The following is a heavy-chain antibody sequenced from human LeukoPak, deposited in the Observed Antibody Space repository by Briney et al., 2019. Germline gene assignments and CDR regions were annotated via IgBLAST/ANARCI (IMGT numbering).Heavy chain of an antibody. J-gene: IGHJ4*02. CDR2: INPSGGST. CDR3: ARSEGELLYEAAFDY. V-gene: IGHV1-46*01. CDR1: GYTFSSYY. D-gene: IGHD1-26*01. Sequence: GASVKVSCKASGYTFSSYYMHWVRQAPGQGLEWMGIINPSGGSTNYAQKFQGRVTITADESTSTAYMELSSLRSEDTAVYYCARSEGELLYEAAFDYWGQGTLVTVSS.